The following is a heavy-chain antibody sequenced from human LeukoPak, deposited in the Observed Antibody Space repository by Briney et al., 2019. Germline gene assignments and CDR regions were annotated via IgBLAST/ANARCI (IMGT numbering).Heavy chain of an antibody. D-gene: IGHD6-13*01. J-gene: IGHJ4*02. CDR3: AKEHKYSSSWYYFDY. V-gene: IGHV3-23*01. Sequence: PGGSLRLSCVASGVTLSNYAMSWARQAPGKGLEWVSAISGSGGNTCYADSVKGRFTISRDNSKSMLYLQMNSLRAEDTAIYYCAKEHKYSSSWYYFDYWGQGTLVTVSS. CDR1: GVTLSNYA. CDR2: ISGSGGNT.